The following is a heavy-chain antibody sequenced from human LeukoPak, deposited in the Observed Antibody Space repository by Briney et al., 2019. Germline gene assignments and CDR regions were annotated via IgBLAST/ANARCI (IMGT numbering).Heavy chain of an antibody. CDR2: ISSSGSTI. CDR1: GFTFRSTE. CDR3: ARDLDNKYGSGAFDY. D-gene: IGHD3-10*01. Sequence: GGSLRLSCAVSGFTFRSTEMNWVRQAPGEGLEWVSYISSSGSTIYYADSVKGRFTISRDNAKNSLYLQMNSLRAEDTAVYYCARDLDNKYGSGAFDYWGQGTLVIVSS. V-gene: IGHV3-48*03. J-gene: IGHJ4*02.